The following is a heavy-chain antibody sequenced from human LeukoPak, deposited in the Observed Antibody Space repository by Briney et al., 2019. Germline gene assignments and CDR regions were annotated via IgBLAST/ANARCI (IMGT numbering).Heavy chain of an antibody. J-gene: IGHJ3*02. CDR3: AREKKTEWTTGAFDM. Sequence: GGSLRLSCAASGFTFSSYSMNWVRQAPGKGLEWVSVIYSGGNTYYADSVKGRFTISRDNSKNTLYLQMNSLRAEDTAVYYCAREKKTEWTTGAFDMWGQGTMVIVSS. D-gene: IGHD3-3*01. CDR2: IYSGGNT. CDR1: GFTFSSYS. V-gene: IGHV3-53*01.